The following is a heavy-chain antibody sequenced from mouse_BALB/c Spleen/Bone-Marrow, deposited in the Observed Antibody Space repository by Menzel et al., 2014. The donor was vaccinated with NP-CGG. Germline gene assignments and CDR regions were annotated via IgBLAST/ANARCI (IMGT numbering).Heavy chain of an antibody. D-gene: IGHD4-1*01. J-gene: IGHJ2*01. CDR3: ATGTYYFDY. CDR2: INPSTGYT. V-gene: IGHV1-7*01. CDR1: GYTFTSYW. Sequence: VQLQQSGAELAKPGASVKMSCKASGYTFTSYWMHWVKQRPGQGLEWIGYINPSTGYTEYNQKFKDKATLTADKSSSTAYMQLSSLTSEDSAVYDCATGTYYFDYWGQGTTLTVSS.